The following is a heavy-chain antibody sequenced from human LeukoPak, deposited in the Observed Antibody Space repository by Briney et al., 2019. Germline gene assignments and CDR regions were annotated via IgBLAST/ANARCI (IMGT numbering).Heavy chain of an antibody. J-gene: IGHJ4*02. CDR2: ISSSSSYI. Sequence: GGSLRLSCAASGFTFSSYSMNWVRQAPGKGLEWVASISSSSSYIYYADSVKGRFTISRDNARNSLYLQMNSLRAEDTAVYYCARGGGYYYFDYWGQGTLVTVSS. D-gene: IGHD3-22*01. CDR3: ARGGGYYYFDY. V-gene: IGHV3-21*01. CDR1: GFTFSSYS.